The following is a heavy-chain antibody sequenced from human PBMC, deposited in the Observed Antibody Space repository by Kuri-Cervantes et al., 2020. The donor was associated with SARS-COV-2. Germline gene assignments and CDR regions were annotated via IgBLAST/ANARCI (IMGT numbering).Heavy chain of an antibody. V-gene: IGHV3-30*18. CDR3: AKDLYTSYYDFWSDEKPPWYFDL. J-gene: IGHJ2*01. Sequence: GGSLRLSCAASGFTFSSYGMHWVRQAPGKGLEWVAVISYDGSNKYYADSVKGRFTISRDNSKNTLYLQMNSLRAEDTAVYYCAKDLYTSYYDFWSDEKPPWYFDLWGRGTRGTVSS. CDR1: GFTFSSYG. CDR2: ISYDGSNK. D-gene: IGHD3-3*01.